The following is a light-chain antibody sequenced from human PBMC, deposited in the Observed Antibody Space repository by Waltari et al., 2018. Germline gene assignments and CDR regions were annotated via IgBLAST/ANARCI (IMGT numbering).Light chain of an antibody. J-gene: IGKJ4*01. CDR3: QQYVSSLVT. V-gene: IGKV3-20*01. CDR1: QSVSSTY. Sequence: EIVLTQSPGTLSLSPGERATLSCRVSQSVSSTYLAWYQQKAGQAPRLLIYGSSTRATGIPDRFSGSGSGTEFTLTISRLEPEDFAVYYCQQYVSSLVTFGGGTKVEIK. CDR2: GSS.